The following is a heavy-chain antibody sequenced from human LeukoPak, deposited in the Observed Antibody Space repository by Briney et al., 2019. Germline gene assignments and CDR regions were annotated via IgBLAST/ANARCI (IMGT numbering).Heavy chain of an antibody. CDR1: GYTFTGSY. V-gene: IGHV1-2*06. CDR2: INPNSGDT. Sequence: ASVKVSCKASGYTFTGSYINWVRQAPGQGLEWMGRINPNSGDTNVAQKFQGRVTMTRNTSISTAYMELSSLRSEDTAVYYCARDLRYSSGWSASGMDVWGKGTTVTISS. J-gene: IGHJ6*03. CDR3: ARDLRYSSGWSASGMDV. D-gene: IGHD6-19*01.